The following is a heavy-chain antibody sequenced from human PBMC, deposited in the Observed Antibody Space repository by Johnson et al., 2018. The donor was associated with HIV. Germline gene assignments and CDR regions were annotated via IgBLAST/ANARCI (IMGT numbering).Heavy chain of an antibody. Sequence: QVQLVESGGGVVQPGRSLRLSCAASGFTFSSYAMHWVRQAPGKGLEWVAVISYDGDDKHYGDSVKGRFTISRDNSKSTLYLQMNSLRPEDTAVYYCAKERRAPRAFDIWGQGTMVTVSS. J-gene: IGHJ3*02. CDR1: GFTFSSYA. V-gene: IGHV3-30*18. CDR3: AKERRAPRAFDI. CDR2: ISYDGDDK.